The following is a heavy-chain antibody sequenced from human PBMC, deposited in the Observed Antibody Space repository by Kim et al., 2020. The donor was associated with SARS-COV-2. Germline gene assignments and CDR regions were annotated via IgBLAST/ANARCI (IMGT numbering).Heavy chain of an antibody. V-gene: IGHV1-69*13. D-gene: IGHD5-12*01. Sequence: SVKVSCKASGGTFSSYAISWVRQAPGQGLEWMGGIIPIFGTANYAQKFQGRVTITADESTSTAYMELSSLRSEDTAVYYCARGRGYSGYDKRVGGINDYWGQGTLVTVSS. CDR2: IIPIFGTA. J-gene: IGHJ4*02. CDR3: ARGRGYSGYDKRVGGINDY. CDR1: GGTFSSYA.